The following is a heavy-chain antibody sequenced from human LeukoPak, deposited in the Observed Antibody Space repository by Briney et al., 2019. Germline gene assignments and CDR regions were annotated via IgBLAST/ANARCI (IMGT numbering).Heavy chain of an antibody. CDR1: GGSISSSNW. V-gene: IGHV4-4*02. CDR2: IYHSGST. D-gene: IGHD6-13*01. CDR3: ARHYSTFAGYSSSWLDY. J-gene: IGHJ4*02. Sequence: SETLSLTCAVSGGSISSSNWWSWVRQPPGKGLEWIGEIYHSGSTNYNPSLKSRVTISVDTSKNQFSLKLSSVTAADTAVYYCARHYSTFAGYSSSWLDYWGQGTLVTVSS.